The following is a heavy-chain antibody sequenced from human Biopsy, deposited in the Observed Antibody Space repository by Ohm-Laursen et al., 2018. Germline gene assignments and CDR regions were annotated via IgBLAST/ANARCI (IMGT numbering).Heavy chain of an antibody. Sequence: SLRLSCAASGFTYTTFAMSWVRQAPGKGPEWVSTISANGATSYYADSMEGRFTISRDNSKNTLYLQMNSVRADDTAIYYCAKGGSITIFGVVINNCFDPWGQGTRVTVSS. CDR1: GFTYTTFA. D-gene: IGHD3-3*01. J-gene: IGHJ5*02. V-gene: IGHV3-23*01. CDR3: AKGGSITIFGVVINNCFDP. CDR2: ISANGATS.